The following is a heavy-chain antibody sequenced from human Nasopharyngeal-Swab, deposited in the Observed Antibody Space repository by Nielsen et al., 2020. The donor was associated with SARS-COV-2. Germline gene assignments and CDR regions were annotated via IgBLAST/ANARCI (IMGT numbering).Heavy chain of an antibody. CDR1: GGSFSGYY. Sequence: SETLSLTCAVYGGSFSGYYWSWIRQPPGKGLEWIGEINHSGSTNYNPSLKSRVTISVDTSKNQFSLKLSSVTAADTAVYYCAKDLWGNYYGSGSYEANWFDPWGQGTLVTVSS. J-gene: IGHJ5*02. CDR3: AKDLWGNYYGSGSYEANWFDP. V-gene: IGHV4-34*01. CDR2: INHSGST. D-gene: IGHD3-10*01.